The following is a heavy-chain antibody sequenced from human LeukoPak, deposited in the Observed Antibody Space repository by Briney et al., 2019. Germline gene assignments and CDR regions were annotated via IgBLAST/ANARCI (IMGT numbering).Heavy chain of an antibody. CDR1: GFTFSSCA. V-gene: IGHV3-23*01. CDR2: ISGSGGST. J-gene: IGHJ4*02. D-gene: IGHD3-22*01. Sequence: GGSLRLSCAASGFTFSSCAMSWVRQAPGKGLEWVSAISGSGGSTYYADSVKGRFTISRDNSKNTLYLQMNSLRAEDTAVYYCARSPRTYYYDSSGFLLFDYWGQGTLVTVSS. CDR3: ARSPRTYYYDSSGFLLFDY.